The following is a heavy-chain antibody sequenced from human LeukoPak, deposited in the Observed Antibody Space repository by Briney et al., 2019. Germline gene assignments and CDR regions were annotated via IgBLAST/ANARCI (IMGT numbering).Heavy chain of an antibody. CDR3: ARDRYSSGQFDY. CDR2: ISGSGGST. CDR1: GFTFSSYA. V-gene: IGHV3-23*01. J-gene: IGHJ4*02. Sequence: GGSLRLSCAASGFTFSSYAMSWVRQAPGKGLEWVSAISGSGGSTYYADSVKGRFTISRDNSKNTLYLQMNSLRAEDTAVYYCARDRYSSGQFDYWGQGTLVTVSS. D-gene: IGHD6-19*01.